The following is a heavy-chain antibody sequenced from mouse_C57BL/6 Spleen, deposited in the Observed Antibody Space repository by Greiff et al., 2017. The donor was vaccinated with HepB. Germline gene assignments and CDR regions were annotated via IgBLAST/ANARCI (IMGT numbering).Heavy chain of an antibody. CDR2: ISSGSSTI. CDR1: GFTFSDYG. V-gene: IGHV5-17*01. J-gene: IGHJ2*01. Sequence: EVHLVESGGGLVKPGGSLKLSCAASGFTFSDYGMHWVRQAPEKGLEWVAYISSGSSTIYYADTVKGRFTISRDNAKNTLFLQMTSLRSEDTAMYYCAKSSPYYYGSSPLDYWGQGTTLTVSS. D-gene: IGHD1-1*01. CDR3: AKSSPYYYGSSPLDY.